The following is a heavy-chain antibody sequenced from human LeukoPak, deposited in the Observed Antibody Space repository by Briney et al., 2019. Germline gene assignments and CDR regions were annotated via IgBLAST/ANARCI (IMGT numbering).Heavy chain of an antibody. CDR3: ARNWNGPGGPYFDY. CDR2: IKQDGFEK. V-gene: IGHV3-7*01. J-gene: IGHJ4*02. D-gene: IGHD1-1*01. CDR1: GFTFSSSW. Sequence: PGGSLRLSCVASGFTFSSSWMSWVRQAPGKGLEWVANIKQDGFEKYYVDSVKGRFTISRDNAKNSLYLQMNSLRAGDTAVYYCARNWNGPGGPYFDYWGQGTLVTVSS.